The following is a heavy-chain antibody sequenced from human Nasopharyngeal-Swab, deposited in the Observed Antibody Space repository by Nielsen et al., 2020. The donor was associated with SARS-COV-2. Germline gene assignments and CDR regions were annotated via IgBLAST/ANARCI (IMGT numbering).Heavy chain of an antibody. V-gene: IGHV4-34*01. D-gene: IGHD3-16*01. J-gene: IGHJ6*02. CDR3: ARGGGRTKHGMDV. CDR2: INHSGST. Sequence: WISERTGKGMEWIGEINHSGSTNYNPSLKSRVTISVDTSKNQFSLKLSSVTAADTAVYYCARGGGRTKHGMDVWGQGTTVTVSS.